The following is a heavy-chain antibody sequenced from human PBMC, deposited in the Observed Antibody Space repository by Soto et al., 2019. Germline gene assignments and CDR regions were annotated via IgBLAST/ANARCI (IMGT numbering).Heavy chain of an antibody. Sequence: GGSLRLSCAASGFTFNSFAMSWVRQAPGKGLEWVSAISGSGGSTYYADSVKGRFTISRDNSKNTLYLRMNSLRAEDTAVYYCAKDHQKDMIYVLYDYWGQGTLVTVSS. D-gene: IGHD2-8*01. CDR2: ISGSGGST. CDR1: GFTFNSFA. J-gene: IGHJ4*02. V-gene: IGHV3-23*01. CDR3: AKDHQKDMIYVLYDY.